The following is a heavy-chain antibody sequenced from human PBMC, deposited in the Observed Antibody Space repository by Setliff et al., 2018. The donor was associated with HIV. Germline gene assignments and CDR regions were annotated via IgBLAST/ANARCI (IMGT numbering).Heavy chain of an antibody. J-gene: IGHJ4*02. CDR3: TRTVWLWSYKNDY. CDR2: TKSKAYGGTT. D-gene: IGHD1-26*01. CDR1: GFRINNYD. Sequence: GGSLRLSCAASGFRINNYDMNWVRQAPGKGLEWVTFTKSKAYGGTTEYAASVKGRFTISRDDSKSIAYLQMSRLKIEDTAVYFCTRTVWLWSYKNDYWGQGTLVTVSS. V-gene: IGHV3-49*04.